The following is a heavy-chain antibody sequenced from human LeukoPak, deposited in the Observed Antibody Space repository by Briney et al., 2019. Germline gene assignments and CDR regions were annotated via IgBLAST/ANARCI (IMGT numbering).Heavy chain of an antibody. D-gene: IGHD3/OR15-3a*01. J-gene: IGHJ4*02. Sequence: PSETLSLTCTVSGVSLSSGGYYWSWIRHLPGKGLEWIGYIYYSGNSYSNPSLKNRLTTSVATSKNQFSLKVNPVTAADTAVYYCARAQSDLQFFDFWGQGTLVTVSS. CDR3: ARAQSDLQFFDF. CDR2: IYYSGNS. CDR1: GVSLSSGGYY. V-gene: IGHV4-31*03.